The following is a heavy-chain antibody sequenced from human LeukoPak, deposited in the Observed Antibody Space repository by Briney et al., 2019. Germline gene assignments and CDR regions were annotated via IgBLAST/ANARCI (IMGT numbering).Heavy chain of an antibody. CDR2: VSGSGGST. CDR1: GFTFSSYA. D-gene: IGHD6-13*01. J-gene: IGHJ4*02. CDR3: ARGGQQPARYINDY. Sequence: PGGSLRLSCAASGFTFSSYAMTWVRQAPGKGLEWVSGVSGSGGSTYWADSVKGRFTISRDNSKNTLSLQMSSLRAEDTAVYYCARGGQQPARYINDYWGQGTLVTVSS. V-gene: IGHV3-23*01.